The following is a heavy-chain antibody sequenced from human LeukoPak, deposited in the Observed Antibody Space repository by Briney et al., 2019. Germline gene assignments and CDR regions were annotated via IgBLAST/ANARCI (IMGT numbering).Heavy chain of an antibody. D-gene: IGHD2-2*01. Sequence: GGSLRLSCVASGVTLSNYAMSWARQAPGKGLEWVSGISSSGSGGNTYYADSVKGRFTISRDSSRNTLFLHMNTLRAEDTAIYYCARECTSCYYYGMDVWGQGTTVTVSS. J-gene: IGHJ6*02. V-gene: IGHV3-23*01. CDR2: ISSSGSGGNT. CDR1: GVTLSNYA. CDR3: ARECTSCYYYGMDV.